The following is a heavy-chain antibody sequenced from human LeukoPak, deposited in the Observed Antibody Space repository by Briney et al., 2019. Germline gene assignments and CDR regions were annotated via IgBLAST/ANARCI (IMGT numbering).Heavy chain of an antibody. V-gene: IGHV3-7*01. D-gene: IGHD3-3*01. CDR3: ARIPSGIRFLEWSPYYFDY. Sequence: GGSLRLSCAASGFTFSSYWMSWVRQAPGKGLEWVANIKQDGSEKYYVDSVKGRFTISRDNAKNSLYLQMNSLRAEDTAVYYCARIPSGIRFLEWSPYYFDYWGQGTLVTVSS. CDR2: IKQDGSEK. J-gene: IGHJ4*02. CDR1: GFTFSSYW.